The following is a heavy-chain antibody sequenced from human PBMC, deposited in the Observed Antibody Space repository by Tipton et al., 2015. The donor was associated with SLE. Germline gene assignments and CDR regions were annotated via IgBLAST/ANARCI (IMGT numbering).Heavy chain of an antibody. J-gene: IGHJ4*02. D-gene: IGHD6-19*01. CDR3: ARGLSSCLYYFDS. CDR2: IYTSGTT. Sequence: TLSLTCTVSGGSITSHYWSWIRQPPGKRLEWIGYIYTSGTTNYNPSLESRVTMSLDRSNNQFSLRLTSLTAADTAIYYCARGLSSCLYYFDSWGQGTLVTVSS. CDR1: GGSITSHY. V-gene: IGHV4-4*08.